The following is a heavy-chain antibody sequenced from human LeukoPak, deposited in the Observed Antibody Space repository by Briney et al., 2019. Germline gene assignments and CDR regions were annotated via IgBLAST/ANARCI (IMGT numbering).Heavy chain of an antibody. D-gene: IGHD3-10*01. V-gene: IGHV4-34*01. Sequence: SETLSLTCAVYGGSFSGYYWSWIRQPPGKGLEWIGEINHSGSTNYNPSLKSRVTISVDTSKNQFSLKLSSVTAADTAVYYCAREDSYYYGSGSYSILDYRGQGTLVTVSS. CDR1: GGSFSGYY. CDR3: AREDSYYYGSGSYSILDY. CDR2: INHSGST. J-gene: IGHJ4*02.